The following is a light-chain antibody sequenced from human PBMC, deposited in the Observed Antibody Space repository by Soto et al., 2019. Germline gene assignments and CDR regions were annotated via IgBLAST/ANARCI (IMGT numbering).Light chain of an antibody. Sequence: EIVMTQSPATLSVSPGEGATLSCRASQSVSTNLAWYQQKPGQAPRLLIYGASTRATGIPARFSGSGSGTEFTLTISSLQSEDFALYFCQHYSSWPTFGPGTKVDIK. J-gene: IGKJ3*01. CDR3: QHYSSWPT. V-gene: IGKV3-15*01. CDR2: GAS. CDR1: QSVSTN.